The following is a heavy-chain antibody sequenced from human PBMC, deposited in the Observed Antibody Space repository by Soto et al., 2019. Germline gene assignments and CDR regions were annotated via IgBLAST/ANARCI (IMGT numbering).Heavy chain of an antibody. D-gene: IGHD3-9*01. CDR1: GFTFRDYQ. V-gene: IGHV3-11*01. J-gene: IGHJ6*03. CDR3: ARDSEYYDVLTGSYSDYYYMDV. Sequence: PGGSLRLSCAASGFTFRDYQMSWIRQAPGKGLEWVSYISSSGSAIYYADSVKGRFTSSRDNARNSLYLQMNSLRAEDTAVYYCARDSEYYDVLTGSYSDYYYMDVWGKGTTVTVSS. CDR2: ISSSGSAI.